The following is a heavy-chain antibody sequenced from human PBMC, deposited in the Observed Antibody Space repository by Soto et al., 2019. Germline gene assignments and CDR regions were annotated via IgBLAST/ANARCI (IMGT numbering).Heavy chain of an antibody. J-gene: IGHJ6*02. CDR3: ARDREGVGAGLF. V-gene: IGHV3-21*01. CDR1: GFTFSTYS. Sequence: GGSLRLSCAASGFTFSTYSMNWVRQAPGKGLEWVSSISSTSNSIYYADSVKGRFTISRDNAKNSLYLQMNSLRAEDTAVYYCARDREGVGAGLFWGQGTTVTFSS. D-gene: IGHD1-26*01. CDR2: ISSTSNSI.